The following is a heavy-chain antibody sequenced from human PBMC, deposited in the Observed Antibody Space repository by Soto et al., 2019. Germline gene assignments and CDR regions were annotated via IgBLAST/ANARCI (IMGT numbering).Heavy chain of an antibody. V-gene: IGHV1-24*01. Sequence: ASVKVSCKVSGYTLTELSMHWVRQAPGKGLEWMGGFDPEDGETIYAQKFQGRVTMTEDTSTDTAYMELSSLRSEDTAVYYCATGKPVYAIGVGVDYFDYWGQGTLVTVSS. CDR1: GYTLTELS. D-gene: IGHD2-8*01. CDR3: ATGKPVYAIGVGVDYFDY. J-gene: IGHJ4*02. CDR2: FDPEDGET.